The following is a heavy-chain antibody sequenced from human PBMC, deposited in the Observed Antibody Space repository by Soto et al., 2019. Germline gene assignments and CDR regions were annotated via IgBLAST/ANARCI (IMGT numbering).Heavy chain of an antibody. Sequence: SETLSLTCSVSGGSISGSYWSWIRQSPGKGLEWLGYVYYTGSTNYSPSLRSRVSISVDTSKNEFSLRLSSVTAADTAVYFCAKDQASGQGSFDSWGQGTLVTVSS. CDR3: AKDQASGQGSFDS. CDR1: GGSISGSY. V-gene: IGHV4-59*12. J-gene: IGHJ4*02. D-gene: IGHD2-15*01. CDR2: VYYTGST.